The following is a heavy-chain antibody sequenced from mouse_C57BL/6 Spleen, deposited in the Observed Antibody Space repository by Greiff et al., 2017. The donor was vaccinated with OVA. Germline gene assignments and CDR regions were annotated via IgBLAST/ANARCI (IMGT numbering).Heavy chain of an antibody. CDR1: GFNIKDYY. CDR2: IDPEDGDT. Sequence: VQLQQSGAELVRPGASVKLSCTASGFNIKDYYMHWVKQRPEQGLEWIGRIDPEDGDTDYAPKFQGKATMTADTSSNTAYLQLSSLTSVDTAVYYCATSYYGSSYGGFAYWGQGTLVTVSA. CDR3: ATSYYGSSYGGFAY. J-gene: IGHJ3*01. D-gene: IGHD1-1*01. V-gene: IGHV14-1*01.